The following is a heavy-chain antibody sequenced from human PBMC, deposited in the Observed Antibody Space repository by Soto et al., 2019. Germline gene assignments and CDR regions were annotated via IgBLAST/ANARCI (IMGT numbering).Heavy chain of an antibody. CDR1: GFSLSTSGVG. CDR3: AHSRGGYNWDDAQFDS. D-gene: IGHD1-20*01. Sequence: QITLKESGPTLVKPTQTLTLTCTFSGFSLSTSGVGVGWICQPPGKPLEWLALNYWDDDNGDNPALKSRLNLTKDTSSNQVVLTLNNTDPVDTATFYCAHSRGGYNWDDAQFDSWGQGTLVTVSS. V-gene: IGHV2-5*02. J-gene: IGHJ4*02. CDR2: NYWDDDN.